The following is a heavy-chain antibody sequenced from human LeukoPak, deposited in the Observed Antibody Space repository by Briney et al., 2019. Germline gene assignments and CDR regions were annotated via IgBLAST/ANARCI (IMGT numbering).Heavy chain of an antibody. V-gene: IGHV4-39*01. D-gene: IGHD6-19*01. J-gene: IGHJ4*02. CDR3: ARGSESAVAAPILPDY. Sequence: SETLSLTCTVSGGSISSYYWGWIRQPPGKGLEWIGSIYYSGSTYYNPSLKSRVTISVDTSKNQFSLKLSSVTAADTAVYYCARGSESAVAAPILPDYWGQGTLVTVSS. CDR1: GGSISSYY. CDR2: IYYSGST.